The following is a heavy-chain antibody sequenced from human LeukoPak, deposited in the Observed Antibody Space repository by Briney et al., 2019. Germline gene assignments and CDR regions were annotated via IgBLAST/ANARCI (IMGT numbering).Heavy chain of an antibody. Sequence: PGGSLRLSCVVSGFTFSRATMNWVRQAPGKGLEWVSSISSTSTYINYADSVKGRSTTSRDNAKKSLYLQMNGLRGEDTAMYYCASDDYGDYEDGFDIWGQGTMVTVSS. CDR3: ASDDYGDYEDGFDI. CDR1: GFTFSRAT. CDR2: ISSTSTYI. V-gene: IGHV3-21*01. J-gene: IGHJ3*02. D-gene: IGHD4-17*01.